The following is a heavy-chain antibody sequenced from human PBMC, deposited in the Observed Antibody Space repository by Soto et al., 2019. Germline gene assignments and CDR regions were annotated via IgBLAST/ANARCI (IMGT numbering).Heavy chain of an antibody. Sequence: QLQLQESGPGLVKPSETLSLTCTVSGGSVSSSGSHYWGWIRQPPGQGLEWIGSMYPSGSTYSNPSLKSRVIISVDTSKNQFSLKLNSVTAADTAVYYCGRAPDSWARGTLVTVSS. CDR1: GGSVSSSGSHY. J-gene: IGHJ4*02. CDR3: GRAPDS. V-gene: IGHV4-39*01. CDR2: MYPSGST.